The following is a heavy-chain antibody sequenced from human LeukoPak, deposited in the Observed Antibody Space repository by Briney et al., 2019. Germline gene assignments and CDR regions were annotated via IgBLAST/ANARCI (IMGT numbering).Heavy chain of an antibody. CDR2: LYHTGST. CDR3: ARDWVQQLGPDGAFDI. V-gene: IGHV4-38-2*02. Sequence: SETLSLTCTVSGYSISSAYCWGWIRQPPGKGLEWVGSLYHTGSTYYNPSLKSRVTISVDTSKNQFSLKLSSVTAADTAVYYCARDWVQQLGPDGAFDIWGQGTMVTVSS. CDR1: GYSISSAYC. D-gene: IGHD6-13*01. J-gene: IGHJ3*02.